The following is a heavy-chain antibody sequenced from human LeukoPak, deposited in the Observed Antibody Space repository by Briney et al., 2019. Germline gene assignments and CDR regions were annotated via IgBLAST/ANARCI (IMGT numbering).Heavy chain of an antibody. CDR2: IYYSGST. Sequence: SETLSLTCTVSGGSISSSSHYWAWIRQPPGKGLEWIGNIYYSGSTFYNPSLKSRVSMSVDKSKNQFSLKLGSVTAADTAVYYCARVSSGATTVDYWGQGTLVTVSS. CDR1: GGSISSSSHY. D-gene: IGHD1-26*01. J-gene: IGHJ4*02. CDR3: ARVSSGATTVDY. V-gene: IGHV4-39*01.